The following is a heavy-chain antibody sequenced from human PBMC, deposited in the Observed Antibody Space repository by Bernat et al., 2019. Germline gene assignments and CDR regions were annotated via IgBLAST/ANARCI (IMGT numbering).Heavy chain of an antibody. V-gene: IGHV5-51*01. Sequence: EVQLVQSGAEVKKPGESLKISCKGSGYSFTSYWIGWARQMPGKGLEWLGIVYPGDSDTRYSPSFQGQVTIAADKSISTTYLQLSVLKASDTAMYYWARLPTGAAAEIDYWGQGTLVTVSS. CDR3: ARLPTGAAAEIDY. D-gene: IGHD6-13*01. J-gene: IGHJ4*02. CDR2: VYPGDSDT. CDR1: GYSFTSYW.